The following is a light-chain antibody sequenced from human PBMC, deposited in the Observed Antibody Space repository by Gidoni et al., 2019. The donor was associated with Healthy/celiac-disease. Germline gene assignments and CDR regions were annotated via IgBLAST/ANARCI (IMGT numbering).Light chain of an antibody. CDR1: QSVSSSY. Sequence: EIVLTQSPGTLSLSPGERATLSCRASQSVSSSYLAWYQQKPGQAPRLIIYGASSRATGIPDRFSGSGSGTDSTLTISRLEPEDFAVYYCQQYGSSPRTFGQGTKVEIK. J-gene: IGKJ1*01. CDR2: GAS. V-gene: IGKV3-20*01. CDR3: QQYGSSPRT.